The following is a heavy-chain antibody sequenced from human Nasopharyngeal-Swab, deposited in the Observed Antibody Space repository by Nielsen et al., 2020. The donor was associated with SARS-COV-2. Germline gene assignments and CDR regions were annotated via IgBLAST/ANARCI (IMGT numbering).Heavy chain of an antibody. V-gene: IGHV1-2*06. D-gene: IGHD3-22*01. CDR2: INPNSGGT. Sequence: VRQAPGQGLEGVGRINPNSGGTNYAQKFQGRVTMTRDTSISTAYMELSRLRSDDTAVYYCARDRGTSDYDSSGYDAFDIWGQGTMVTVSS. CDR3: ARDRGTSDYDSSGYDAFDI. J-gene: IGHJ3*02.